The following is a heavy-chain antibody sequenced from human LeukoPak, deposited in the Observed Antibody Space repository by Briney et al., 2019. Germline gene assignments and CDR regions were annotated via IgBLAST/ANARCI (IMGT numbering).Heavy chain of an antibody. CDR3: ARITPQPRTFEDY. J-gene: IGHJ4*02. D-gene: IGHD2/OR15-2a*01. CDR1: GYTFTSYY. V-gene: IGHV1-46*01. Sequence: ASVKVSCKASGYTFTSYYMHWVRQAPGQGLEWMGIINPSGGSTSYAQKFQGRVTMTRGTSTSTAYMELRSLRSDDTAVYYCARITPQPRTFEDYWGQGTLVTVSS. CDR2: INPSGGST.